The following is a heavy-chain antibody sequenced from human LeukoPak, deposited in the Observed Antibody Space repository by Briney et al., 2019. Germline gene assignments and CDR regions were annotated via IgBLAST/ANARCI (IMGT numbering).Heavy chain of an antibody. V-gene: IGHV3-23*01. D-gene: IGHD2-21*01. J-gene: IGHJ4*02. CDR1: GFTFSNYA. CDR2: ISGSGGNT. CDR3: ATEKGDSPDY. Sequence: GGSLRLSCAASGFTFSNYAMSWVRQAPGKGLEWVSGISGSGGNTYHADSVKGRFTISRDNSKNTLYVQMNSLRAEDTAVYYCATEKGDSPDYWGQGTLVTVSS.